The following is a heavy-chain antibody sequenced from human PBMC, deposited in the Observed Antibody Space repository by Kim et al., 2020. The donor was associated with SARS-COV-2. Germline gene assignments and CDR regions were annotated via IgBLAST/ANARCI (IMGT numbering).Heavy chain of an antibody. CDR1: GGSISSNY. J-gene: IGHJ2*01. CDR3: ARDLGGWGRWYFDL. CDR2: IYNTGST. V-gene: IGHV4-59*13. Sequence: SQTLSLTCTVSGGSISSNYWSWIRQPPGKGLEWIGYIYNTGSTNYNPSLKSRVSISADMSQKQFSLKLNSVTAADTAMYYCARDLGGWGRWYFDLWGRGTPVTVSS. D-gene: IGHD3-16*01.